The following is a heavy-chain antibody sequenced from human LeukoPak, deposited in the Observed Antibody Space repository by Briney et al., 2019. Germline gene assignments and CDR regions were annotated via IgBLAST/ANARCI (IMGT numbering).Heavy chain of an antibody. V-gene: IGHV3-43*02. J-gene: IGHJ6*03. CDR2: ISGDGGST. Sequence: PGGSLRLSCAASGFTFDDYAMHWVRQAPGKGLEWVSLISGDGGSTYYADSVKGRFTISRDNSKNSLYLQMNSPRTEDTALYYCAKERSAHYYYYYMDVWGKGTTVTVSS. D-gene: IGHD3-10*01. CDR1: GFTFDDYA. CDR3: AKERSAHYYYYYMDV.